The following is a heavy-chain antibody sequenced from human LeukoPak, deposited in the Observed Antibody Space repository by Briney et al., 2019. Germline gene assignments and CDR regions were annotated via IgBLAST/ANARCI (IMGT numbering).Heavy chain of an antibody. CDR1: GFTFSSYS. J-gene: IGHJ4*02. D-gene: IGHD3-22*01. Sequence: GRSLRLSCAASGFTFSSYSMNWVRQAPGKGLEWVSYISSSSSTIYYADSVKGRFTISRDNAKNSLYLQMNSLRDEDTAVYYCARTYYYDSSGYYYDPYYFDYWGQGTLVTVSS. CDR2: ISSSSSTI. V-gene: IGHV3-48*02. CDR3: ARTYYYDSSGYYYDPYYFDY.